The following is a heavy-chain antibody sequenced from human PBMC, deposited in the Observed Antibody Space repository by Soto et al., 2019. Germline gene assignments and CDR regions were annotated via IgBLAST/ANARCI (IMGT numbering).Heavy chain of an antibody. Sequence: QVQLVQSGAEVKKPGSSVKVSCKASGGTFSSYAISWVRQAPGQGLEWMGGIIPIFGTANYAQKFKGRVTINADESTSTAYMELSSMRSEDTAVYYCARVIRDFWSGYLIDYWGQGTLVTVSS. J-gene: IGHJ4*02. D-gene: IGHD3-3*01. CDR2: IIPIFGTA. V-gene: IGHV1-69*12. CDR1: GGTFSSYA. CDR3: ARVIRDFWSGYLIDY.